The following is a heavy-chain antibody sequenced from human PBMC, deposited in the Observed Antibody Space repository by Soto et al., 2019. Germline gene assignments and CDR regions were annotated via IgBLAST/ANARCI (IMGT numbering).Heavy chain of an antibody. V-gene: IGHV4-59*01. Sequence: SETLSLTCTVSGGSISSYYWSWIRQPPGKGLEWIGYIYYSGSTNYNPSLKSRVTISVDTSKNQFSLKLSSVTAADTAVYYCAGGRTTLLGNWLDPWGQGTLVTVSS. CDR3: AGGRTTLLGNWLDP. CDR2: IYYSGST. CDR1: GGSISSYY. D-gene: IGHD1-7*01. J-gene: IGHJ5*02.